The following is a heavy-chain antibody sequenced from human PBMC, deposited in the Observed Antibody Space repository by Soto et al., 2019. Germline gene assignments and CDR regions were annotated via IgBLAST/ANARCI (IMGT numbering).Heavy chain of an antibody. Sequence: QVQLVQSGAEVKNPGASVKVSCKASGYTFINYGISWVRQAPGQGLEWMGWTSAYNGNTNYAQKLQDRVTMTTDTSTNTAYMELRSLTSDDTAVYYCARSSGRGLSYWGQGTLVTVSS. CDR3: ARSSGRGLSY. CDR1: GYTFINYG. CDR2: TSAYNGNT. D-gene: IGHD2-15*01. V-gene: IGHV1-18*01. J-gene: IGHJ4*02.